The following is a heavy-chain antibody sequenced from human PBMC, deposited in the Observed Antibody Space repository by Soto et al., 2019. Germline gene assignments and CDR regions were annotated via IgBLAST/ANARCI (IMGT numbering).Heavy chain of an antibody. CDR1: GGSVNSGNYY. V-gene: IGHV4-34*01. D-gene: IGHD1-1*01. CDR2: MSHSGGT. Sequence: QVQLQQWGAGLLKPSETLPLTCAVYGGSVNSGNYYWSWIRQPPGKGLEWIGEMSHSGGTHFNPSLKSRVTISVDTSKNQFSLKMSSVTAADTALYYCARVERGTATTVVDAFDIWGPGTLVTVSS. CDR3: ARVERGTATTVVDAFDI. J-gene: IGHJ3*02.